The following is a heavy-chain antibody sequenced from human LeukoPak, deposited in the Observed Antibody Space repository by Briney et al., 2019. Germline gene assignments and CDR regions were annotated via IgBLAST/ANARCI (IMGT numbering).Heavy chain of an antibody. CDR1: GFSFTSYG. J-gene: IGHJ5*02. Sequence: PGGSLRLSCAACGFSFTSYGMIWLRQAPGKGLKWVAFIHYDGSNKYYADSVKGRFTISRDNSKNTLYLQMNSLRAEDTAVYYCAAVLVGAKTKILFVPGAQGPLVTVSS. CDR3: AAVLVGAKTKILFVP. CDR2: IHYDGSNK. D-gene: IGHD1-26*01. V-gene: IGHV3-30*02.